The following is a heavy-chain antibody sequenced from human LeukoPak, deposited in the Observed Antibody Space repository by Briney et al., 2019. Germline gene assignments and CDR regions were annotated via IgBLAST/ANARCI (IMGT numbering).Heavy chain of an antibody. J-gene: IGHJ6*03. V-gene: IGHV4-4*07. D-gene: IGHD4-17*01. Sequence: PSETLSLTCTVSGGSISSYYWSWLRQPAGKGLEWIGRIYTSGSTNYNPSLKSRVTTSVGTSKNQFSLKLSSVTAADTAVYYCARDGDYVLYYYYYMDVWGKGTTVTVSS. CDR3: ARDGDYVLYYYYYMDV. CDR2: IYTSGST. CDR1: GGSISSYY.